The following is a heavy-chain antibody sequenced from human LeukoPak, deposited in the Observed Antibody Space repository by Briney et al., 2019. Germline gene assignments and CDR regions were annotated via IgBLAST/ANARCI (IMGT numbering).Heavy chain of an antibody. J-gene: IGHJ4*02. Sequence: PGGFLRLSCAASGFIFSKYGMSWVRQAPGKGLEWVSVIYSGGSTYYADSVKGRFTISRDNSKNTLYLQMNSLRAEDTAVYYCATTHGGNSMFGYWGQGTLVTVSS. CDR1: GFIFSKYG. V-gene: IGHV3-53*01. D-gene: IGHD4-23*01. CDR2: IYSGGST. CDR3: ATTHGGNSMFGY.